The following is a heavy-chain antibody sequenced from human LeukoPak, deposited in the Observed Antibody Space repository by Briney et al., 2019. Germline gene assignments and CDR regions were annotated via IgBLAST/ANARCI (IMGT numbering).Heavy chain of an antibody. CDR3: ARVYYGSGKGYFQD. J-gene: IGHJ1*01. CDR1: GFTFSSYE. D-gene: IGHD3-10*01. V-gene: IGHV3-48*03. CDR2: ISSTGSTI. Sequence: PGGSLRLSCAASGFTFSSYEMNWVRQAPGKGLEWVSYISSTGSTIYYADSVKGRFTISRDNAKNSLYLQMNSLRAEGTAVYYCARVYYGSGKGYFQDWGQGTLITVSS.